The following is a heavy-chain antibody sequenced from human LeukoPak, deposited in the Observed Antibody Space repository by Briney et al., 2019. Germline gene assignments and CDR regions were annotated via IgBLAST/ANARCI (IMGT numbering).Heavy chain of an antibody. J-gene: IGHJ4*02. D-gene: IGHD4-17*01. CDR1: GFTFSSYW. CDR3: AVTTVTTPYYFDY. Sequence: GGSLRLSCAASGFTFSSYWMHWVRQAPGKGLVWVSRINTDGSSTSYADSVKGRFTISRDNAKNTLYLQMNSLRAEDTAVYYCAVTTVTTPYYFDYWGQGTLVTVSS. CDR2: INTDGSST. V-gene: IGHV3-74*01.